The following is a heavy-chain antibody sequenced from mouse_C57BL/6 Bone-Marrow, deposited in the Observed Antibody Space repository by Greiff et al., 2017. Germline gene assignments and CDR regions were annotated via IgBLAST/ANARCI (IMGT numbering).Heavy chain of an antibody. D-gene: IGHD1-1*01. CDR2: INPNYGTT. V-gene: IGHV1-39*01. Sequence: VHVKQSGPELVKPGASVKISCKASGYSFTDYNLNWVKQSNGKSLEWIGVINPNYGTTSYNQKFKGKATLTVDQSSSTAYMQLNSLTSEDSAVYYCARSGVVATDWYFDVWGTGTTVTVSS. CDR3: ARSGVVATDWYFDV. CDR1: GYSFTDYN. J-gene: IGHJ1*03.